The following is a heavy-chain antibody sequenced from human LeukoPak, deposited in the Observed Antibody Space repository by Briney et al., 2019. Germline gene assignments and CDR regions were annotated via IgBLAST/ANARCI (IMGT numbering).Heavy chain of an antibody. J-gene: IGHJ2*01. D-gene: IGHD2-15*01. Sequence: SETLSLTCTVSGGSISSGDYYWSWIRQPPGKGLEWIGYIYYSGSTYYNPSLKGRVTISVDISKNQFSLKLSSVTAADTAVYYCATSLSSHHPPNWYFDLWGRGTLVTVSS. CDR1: GGSISSGDYY. CDR3: ATSLSSHHPPNWYFDL. CDR2: IYYSGST. V-gene: IGHV4-30-4*01.